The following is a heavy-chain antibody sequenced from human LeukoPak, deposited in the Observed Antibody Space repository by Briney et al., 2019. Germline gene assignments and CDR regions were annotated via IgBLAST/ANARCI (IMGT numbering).Heavy chain of an antibody. CDR3: AKSGGYGLIDY. D-gene: IGHD1-26*01. CDR1: GGSISSSSYY. J-gene: IGHJ4*02. CDR2: IYYSGST. V-gene: IGHV4-39*01. Sequence: SETLSLTCTVSGGSISSSSYYWGWIRQPPGKGLEWIGSIYYSGSTYYNASLQSRVTISIGTSKNQISLRLNSVTTADTAIYYCAKSGGYGLIDYWGQGTLVTVSS.